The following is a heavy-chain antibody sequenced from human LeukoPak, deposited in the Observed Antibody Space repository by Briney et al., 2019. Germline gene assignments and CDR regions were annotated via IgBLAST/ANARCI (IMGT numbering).Heavy chain of an antibody. Sequence: SETLSLTCTVSGGSISSYYWSWIRQPAGKGLEWIGRIYTSGSTNYNPSLKSRVTISVDKSKNQFSLKLSSVTAADTAVHYCARDPADYGDYVRWFDPWGQGTLVTVSS. J-gene: IGHJ5*02. CDR1: GGSISSYY. D-gene: IGHD4-17*01. CDR3: ARDPADYGDYVRWFDP. CDR2: IYTSGST. V-gene: IGHV4-4*07.